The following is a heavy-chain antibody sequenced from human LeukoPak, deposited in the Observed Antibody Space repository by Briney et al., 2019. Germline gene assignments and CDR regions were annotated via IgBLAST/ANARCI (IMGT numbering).Heavy chain of an antibody. Sequence: PGGSLRLSCGVSGFTFSSYSMIWVPQAPGKGRQWVANMKKDGSETMYVDFVKGRFIISRDNAKNTLYLQMNSLRAEDTAVYYCGRHRSGSGTYFIDHWGQGTLVSVAS. CDR2: MKKDGSET. CDR3: GRHRSGSGTYFIDH. V-gene: IGHV3-7*01. J-gene: IGHJ4*02. CDR1: GFTFSSYS. D-gene: IGHD3-10*01.